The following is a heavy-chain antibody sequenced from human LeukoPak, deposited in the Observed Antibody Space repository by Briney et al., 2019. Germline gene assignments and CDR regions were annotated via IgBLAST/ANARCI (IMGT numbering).Heavy chain of an antibody. Sequence: SSETLSLTCTVSGGSLSSYYWSWIRQPPGKGLEWIGYIYYSGSGSTNYNPSLKSRVTISVDTSKNQFSLKLSSVTAADTAVYYCARGLSQELRYFAGRRRAFDIWGQGTMVTVSS. CDR1: GGSLSSYY. V-gene: IGHV4-59*12. CDR3: ARGLSQELRYFAGRRRAFDI. J-gene: IGHJ3*02. CDR2: IYYSGSGST. D-gene: IGHD3-9*01.